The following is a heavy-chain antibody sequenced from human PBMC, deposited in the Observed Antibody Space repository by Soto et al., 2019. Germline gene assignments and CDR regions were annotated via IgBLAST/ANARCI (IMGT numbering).Heavy chain of an antibody. J-gene: IGHJ4*02. CDR3: ARGRHGKNYFDY. CDR1: GASISIGGYS. D-gene: IGHD1-26*01. CDR2: IYHSGST. V-gene: IGHV4-30-2*01. Sequence: TLSLSCPVSGASISIGGYSWSWIRQPPGKGLEWIGYIYHSGSTYYNPSLKSRVTISVDRSKNQFSLKLSSVTAADTAVYYCARGRHGKNYFDYWGQGTLVTVSS.